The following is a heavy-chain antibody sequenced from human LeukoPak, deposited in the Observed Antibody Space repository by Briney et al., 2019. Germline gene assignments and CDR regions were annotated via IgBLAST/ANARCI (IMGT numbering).Heavy chain of an antibody. CDR1: GGSISSGSYY. V-gene: IGHV4-61*02. D-gene: IGHD1-26*01. CDR2: IYTSGST. Sequence: SETLSLTCTVSGGSISSGSYYWSWIRQTAGKGLEWIGRIYTSGSTNYNPSLKSRVTISVDTSKNQFSLKLSSVTAADTAVYYCARAERYSGSYYFYYWGQGTLVTVSS. CDR3: ARAERYSGSYYFYY. J-gene: IGHJ4*02.